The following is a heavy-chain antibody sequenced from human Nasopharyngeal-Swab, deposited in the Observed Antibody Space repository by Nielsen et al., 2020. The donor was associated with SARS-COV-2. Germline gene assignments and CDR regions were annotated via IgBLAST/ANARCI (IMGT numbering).Heavy chain of an antibody. D-gene: IGHD2-2*01. CDR3: ASITLPITSYKGVGFDP. Sequence: SETLSLTCTVSGGSICSSSYYWGWIRQPPGKGLEWIGSIYYSGSTYYNPSLKSRVTISVKTSKNPFSLKLSSVTAADPAVYYCASITLPITSYKGVGFDPWGQGTLVTVSS. CDR2: IYYSGST. CDR1: GGSICSSSYY. V-gene: IGHV4-39*01. J-gene: IGHJ5*02.